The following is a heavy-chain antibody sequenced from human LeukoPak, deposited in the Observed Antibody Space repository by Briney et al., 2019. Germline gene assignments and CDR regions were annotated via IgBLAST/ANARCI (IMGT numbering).Heavy chain of an antibody. D-gene: IGHD4-17*01. CDR2: ISSSSSYI. CDR3: ARDRATVTTERAFDY. Sequence: GGSLRLSCAASGFTFSSYNMNWVRQAPGKGLEWVSSISSSSSYIYYADSVKGRFTISRDNAKNSLYLQMNSLRAEDTAVYYCARDRATVTTERAFDYWGQGTLVTVSS. V-gene: IGHV3-21*01. CDR1: GFTFSSYN. J-gene: IGHJ4*02.